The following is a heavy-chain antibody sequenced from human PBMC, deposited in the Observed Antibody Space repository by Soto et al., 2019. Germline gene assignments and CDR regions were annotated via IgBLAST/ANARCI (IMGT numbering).Heavy chain of an antibody. CDR2: ISSSSSNK. CDR3: ARDGCTNGVCYTGRNPYFDY. Sequence: GGSLRLSCAASGFTFSSYSMNWVRQAPGKGLEWVAYISSSSSNKYYADSVKGRFTSSRDNCKNTLYLRMNSLRPEDTAVYYCARDGCTNGVCYTGRNPYFDYWGHGTLVTVSS. V-gene: IGHV3-48*01. D-gene: IGHD2-8*01. CDR1: GFTFSSYS. J-gene: IGHJ4*01.